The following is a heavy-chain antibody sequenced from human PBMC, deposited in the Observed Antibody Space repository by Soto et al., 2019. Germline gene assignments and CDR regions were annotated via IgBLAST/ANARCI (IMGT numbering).Heavy chain of an antibody. CDR3: ASDSGIRGIGATPAY. Sequence: GGSLRLSCATSVFTFTGYVLHCVRHSPGKWLEWVAVMSHDGINTYYADSVKGRFTVSRDDSKNTLYLQMNSLRDEDTAIYYCASDSGIRGIGATPAYWGQGIPVNVSS. V-gene: IGHV3-30-3*01. CDR2: MSHDGINT. J-gene: IGHJ4*02. D-gene: IGHD3-10*01. CDR1: VFTFTGYV.